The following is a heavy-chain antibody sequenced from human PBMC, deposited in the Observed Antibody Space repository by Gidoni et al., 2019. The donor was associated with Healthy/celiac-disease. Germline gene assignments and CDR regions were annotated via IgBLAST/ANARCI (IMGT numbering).Heavy chain of an antibody. Sequence: QVQLQQWGAGLLKPSATLSLTCAVYGGSFSGYYWSWIRQPSGKGLEWIGEINHSGSHNYNPSLKSRVTISVDTSKNQFSLKLSSVTAADTAVYYCARVGSLCSSTSCYTDLGYWGQGTLVTVSS. V-gene: IGHV4-34*01. D-gene: IGHD2-2*02. J-gene: IGHJ4*02. CDR3: ARVGSLCSSTSCYTDLGY. CDR1: GGSFSGYY. CDR2: INHSGSH.